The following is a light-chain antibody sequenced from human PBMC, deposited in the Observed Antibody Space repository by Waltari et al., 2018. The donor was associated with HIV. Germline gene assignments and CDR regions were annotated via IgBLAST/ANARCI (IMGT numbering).Light chain of an antibody. Sequence: DIVMTQSPDSLAVSLGERATINCKSSQSVLSSSNNKNYLSWYQQKPGQPPKLLIYWPSTREYGVPDRCSGSGSGTDFTLTISSLQAKDVAVYYCQQHYSTPWTFGQGTKVEIK. CDR1: QSVLSSSNNKNY. V-gene: IGKV4-1*01. CDR3: QQHYSTPWT. J-gene: IGKJ1*01. CDR2: WPS.